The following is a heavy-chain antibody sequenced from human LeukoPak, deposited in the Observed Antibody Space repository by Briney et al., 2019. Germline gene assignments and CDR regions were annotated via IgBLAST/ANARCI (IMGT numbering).Heavy chain of an antibody. CDR3: AIGRGIYGDYDY. D-gene: IGHD4-17*01. J-gene: IGHJ4*02. V-gene: IGHV3-21*01. CDR1: GFTFSSYS. Sequence: GGSLRLSCAASGFTFSSYSMNWVRQAPGKGLEWVSSISSSSYIYYADSVKGRFTISRDNAKNSLYLQMNSLRAEDTAVYYCAIGRGIYGDYDYWGQGTLVTVSS. CDR2: ISSSSYI.